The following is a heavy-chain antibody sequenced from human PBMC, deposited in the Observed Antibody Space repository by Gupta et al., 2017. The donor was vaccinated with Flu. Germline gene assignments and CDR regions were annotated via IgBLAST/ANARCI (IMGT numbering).Heavy chain of an antibody. V-gene: IGHV5-10-1*01. CDR2: IDPSSSYT. CDR3: ASTSYYGGNSGWYFDL. CDR1: GYSFTSFW. D-gene: IGHD4-17*01. Sequence: EEQLVQSGAEVQKPGESLRISCEGSGYSFTSFWISWVRQMPGEGLEWMGRIDPSSSYTIYSPSFEGLVTISTDKSINTAYLQWSSLKASDTAIYYCASTSYYGGNSGWYFDLWGRGTLVTVSS. J-gene: IGHJ2*01.